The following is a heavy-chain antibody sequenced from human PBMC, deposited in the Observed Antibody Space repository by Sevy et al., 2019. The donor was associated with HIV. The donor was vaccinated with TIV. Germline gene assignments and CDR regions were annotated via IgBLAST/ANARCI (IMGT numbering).Heavy chain of an antibody. V-gene: IGHV3-23*01. D-gene: IGHD2-8*01. J-gene: IGHJ4*02. CDR2: LSFGCGEI. CDR3: AREGCTKPHDY. CDR1: GFTFSKYS. Sequence: GGSLRLSCAASGFTFSKYSMSWVRQPPGKGLEWVSTLSFGCGEINYADSVKGRFTISRDNPKSSVYLHMNNLRPEYTAVYYCAREGCTKPHDYWGQGTLVTVSS.